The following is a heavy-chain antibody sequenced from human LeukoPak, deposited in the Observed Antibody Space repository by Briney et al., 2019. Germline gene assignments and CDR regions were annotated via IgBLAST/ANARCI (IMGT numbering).Heavy chain of an antibody. Sequence: GGSLRLSCSASGFTFSAYWMTWVHQARGQGLEWVANIKEDGTEKNYVDSVKGRFTISRDNAKNSMHLQMNSLRAEDTAVYYCARPGIAGAGTAYSDYWGQGTLVTVSS. V-gene: IGHV3-7*01. CDR1: GFTFSAYW. CDR2: IKEDGTEK. J-gene: IGHJ4*02. D-gene: IGHD6-13*01. CDR3: ARPGIAGAGTAYSDY.